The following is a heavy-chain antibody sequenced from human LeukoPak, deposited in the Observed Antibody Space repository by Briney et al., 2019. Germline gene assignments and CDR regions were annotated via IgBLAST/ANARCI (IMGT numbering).Heavy chain of an antibody. D-gene: IGHD2-21*02. J-gene: IGHJ5*02. CDR2: IKQDGSEK. V-gene: IGHV3-7*01. CDR1: GFTFSSYW. CDR3: ARDPGLYCGGDCPFDP. Sequence: GGSVRLSCAASGFTFSSYWMSWVRQAPGKGLEWVANIKQDGSEKYYVDSVKGRFTISRDNAKNSLCLQMNSLRAEDTAVYYCARDPGLYCGGDCPFDPWGQGTLVTVSS.